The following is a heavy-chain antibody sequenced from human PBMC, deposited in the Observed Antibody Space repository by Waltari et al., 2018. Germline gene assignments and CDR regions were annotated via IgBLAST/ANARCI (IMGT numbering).Heavy chain of an antibody. CDR1: GGSISSGGYY. V-gene: IGHV4-31*03. CDR2: IYYSGST. D-gene: IGHD6-19*01. Sequence: QVQLQESGPGLVKPSQTLSLTCTVSGGSISSGGYYWSWIRQHPGKGLEWIGYIYYSGSTYYNPSLKSRVTISVDTSKNQFSLKLSSVTAADTAVYYCARTIAVAGMLYYYYYYMDVWGKGTTVTVSS. CDR3: ARTIAVAGMLYYYYYYMDV. J-gene: IGHJ6*03.